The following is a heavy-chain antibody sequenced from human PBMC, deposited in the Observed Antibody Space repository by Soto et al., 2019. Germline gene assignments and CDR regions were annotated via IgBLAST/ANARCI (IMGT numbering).Heavy chain of an antibody. Sequence: QVQLVQSGAEVKKPGSSVKVSCKASGGTFSSYAISWVRQAPGQGLEWMGGIIPIFGTANYAQKFQGRVTMTVDESTMTAYMGLSSLSSEDTAVYYCARVSTAAAGDEYFQHWGQGTLVTVSS. D-gene: IGHD6-13*01. CDR2: IIPIFGTA. CDR1: GGTFSSYA. J-gene: IGHJ1*01. CDR3: ARVSTAAAGDEYFQH. V-gene: IGHV1-69*12.